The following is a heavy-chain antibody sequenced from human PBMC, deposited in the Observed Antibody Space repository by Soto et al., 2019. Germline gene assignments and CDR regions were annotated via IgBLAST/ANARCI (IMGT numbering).Heavy chain of an antibody. CDR2: FRGIGGST. CDR3: ASGSSDSCPGSRVLDF. Sequence: PSGPLSLSCAAPGFTFSSYALSWLRQAPGKGLEWVSAFRGIGGSTYYADHAQGRCTISRDNTTNTPHLQMDSLRAEDTAVYDCASGSSDSCPGSRVLDFWGRGTMVTVSS. D-gene: IGHD3-10*01. V-gene: IGHV3-23*01. CDR1: GFTFSSYA. J-gene: IGHJ4*02.